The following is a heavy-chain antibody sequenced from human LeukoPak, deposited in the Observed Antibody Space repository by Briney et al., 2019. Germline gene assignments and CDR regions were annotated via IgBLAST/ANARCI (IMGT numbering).Heavy chain of an antibody. J-gene: IGHJ5*02. CDR1: GGSFSGYY. V-gene: IGHV4-34*01. D-gene: IGHD6-19*01. Sequence: SETLSLTCAVYGGSFSGYYWSWIRQPPGKGLEWIGEINHSGSTNYNPSLKSRVTISVDTSKNQFSLKLSSVTAADTAVYYCTLQIAVAGTSDWFDPWGQGTLVTVSS. CDR2: INHSGST. CDR3: TLQIAVAGTSDWFDP.